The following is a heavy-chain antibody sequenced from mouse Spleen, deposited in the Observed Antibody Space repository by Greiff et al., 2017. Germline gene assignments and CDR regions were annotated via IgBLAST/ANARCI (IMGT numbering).Heavy chain of an antibody. Sequence: VQLQQSGPELVKPGASVKISCKASGYSFTGYYMNWVKQSPEKSLEWIGEINPSTGGTTYNQKFKAKATLTVDKSSSTAYMQLKSLTSEDSAVYYCARGQLGQGYWGQGTTLTVSS. J-gene: IGHJ2*01. CDR1: GYSFTGYY. CDR3: ARGQLGQGY. D-gene: IGHD3-2*01. V-gene: IGHV1-42*01. CDR2: INPSTGGT.